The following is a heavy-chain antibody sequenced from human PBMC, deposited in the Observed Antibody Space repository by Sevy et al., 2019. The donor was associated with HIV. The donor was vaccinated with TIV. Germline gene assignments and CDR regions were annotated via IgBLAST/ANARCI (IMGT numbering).Heavy chain of an antibody. J-gene: IGHJ4*02. CDR3: ARVFSGSAPGFDY. V-gene: IGHV3-7*01. CDR2: IKQDGSQK. D-gene: IGHD6-19*01. CDR1: GITFSESL. Sequence: GGSLRLSCASSGITFSESLMSWVRQAPGKGLELVASIKQDGSQKYYVDSVKGRFSISRDNAKNSLYLQMNSLRGDDTALYYCARVFSGSAPGFDYWGQGTLVTVSS.